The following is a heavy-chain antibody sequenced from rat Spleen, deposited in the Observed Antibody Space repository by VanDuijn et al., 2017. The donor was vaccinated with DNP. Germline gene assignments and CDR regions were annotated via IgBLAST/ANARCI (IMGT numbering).Heavy chain of an antibody. V-gene: IGHV5-25*01. CDR3: ARSRLPGYYPFAC. CDR2: ISTSGSRA. J-gene: IGHJ3*01. D-gene: IGHD1-4*01. Sequence: EVQLVESGGGLVQPGRSLKLSCAASGFTFSNYYMAWVRQAPKKGLEWVATISTSGSRAYYPDSVKGRFTISRDDAKSSLYLQMNSLKSEDMATYYCARSRLPGYYPFACWGQGTLVTVSS. CDR1: GFTFSNYY.